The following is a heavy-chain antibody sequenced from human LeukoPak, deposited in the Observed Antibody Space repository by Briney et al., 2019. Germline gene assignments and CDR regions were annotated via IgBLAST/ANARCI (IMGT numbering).Heavy chain of an antibody. V-gene: IGHV3-30-3*01. J-gene: IGHJ4*02. Sequence: GGSLRLSCAASGFTFGSYAMHWVRQAPGEGLEWVAVISYDGSNKYYADSVKGRFTISRDNSKNTLYLNMHSLRAEDTAVYYCARDGNYYDSSGFFDYWGQGTMVTVSS. CDR3: ARDGNYYDSSGFFDY. CDR1: GFTFGSYA. D-gene: IGHD3-22*01. CDR2: ISYDGSNK.